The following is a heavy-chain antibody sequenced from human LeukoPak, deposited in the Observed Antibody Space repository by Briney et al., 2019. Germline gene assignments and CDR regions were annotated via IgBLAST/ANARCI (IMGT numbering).Heavy chain of an antibody. Sequence: ASVKVSCKASGYTFTSYAMHWVRQAPGQGLEWMGWITPSGGTNCPQKFQGSVAITRDTSITTAYMDLSRLTSDDTAVYYCARDRYGDGFAHFDYWGQGALVTVSS. CDR1: GYTFTSYA. CDR2: ITPSGGT. V-gene: IGHV1-2*02. CDR3: ARDRYGDGFAHFDY. J-gene: IGHJ4*02. D-gene: IGHD5-24*01.